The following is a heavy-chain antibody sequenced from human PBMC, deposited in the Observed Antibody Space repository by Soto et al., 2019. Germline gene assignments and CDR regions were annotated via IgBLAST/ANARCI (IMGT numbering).Heavy chain of an antibody. CDR1: GFTFSSYA. V-gene: IGHV3-23*01. CDR3: AKPREYSGYQPPYFDY. J-gene: IGHJ4*02. Sequence: GGSLRLSCAASGFTFSSYAMSWVRQAPGKGLEWVSAISGSGGSTYYADSVEGRFTISRDNSKNTLYLQMNSLRAEDTAVYYCAKPREYSGYQPPYFDYWGQGTLVTVSS. CDR2: ISGSGGST. D-gene: IGHD5-12*01.